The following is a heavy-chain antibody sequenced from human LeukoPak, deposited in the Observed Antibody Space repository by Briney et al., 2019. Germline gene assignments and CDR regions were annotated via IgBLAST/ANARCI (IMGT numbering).Heavy chain of an antibody. CDR2: IYYSGST. CDR1: GGSISSYY. CDR3: ARGGWGSSSWYSYYYYMDV. D-gene: IGHD6-13*01. V-gene: IGHV4-59*01. Sequence: SETLSLTCTVSGGSISSYYWSWIRQPPGKGLEWIGYIYYSGSTNYNPSLKSRVAISVDTSKNQFSLKLSSVTAADTAVYYCARGGWGSSSWYSYYYYMDVWGKGTTVTISS. J-gene: IGHJ6*03.